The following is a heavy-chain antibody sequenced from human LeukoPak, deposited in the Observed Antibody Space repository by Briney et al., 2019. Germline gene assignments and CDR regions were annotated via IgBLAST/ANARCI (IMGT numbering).Heavy chain of an antibody. CDR2: INHSGST. V-gene: IGHV4-34*01. CDR3: ARRVGRYFGERAYYYNYMDV. J-gene: IGHJ6*03. CDR1: GGSFSGYY. D-gene: IGHD3-10*01. Sequence: SETLSLTCAVYGGSFSGYYWTWIRQPPGKGLEWIGEINHSGSTNYNPSLKSRVTISVDTSKNQFSLKLSSVTAADTAVYYCARRVGRYFGERAYYYNYMDVWGKGTTVTISS.